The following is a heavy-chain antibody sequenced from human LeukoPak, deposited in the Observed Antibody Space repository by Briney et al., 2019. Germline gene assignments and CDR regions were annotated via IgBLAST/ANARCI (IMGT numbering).Heavy chain of an antibody. CDR3: AHRLDYYGSGTLFDP. Sequence: ESGPTLVKPTQTLTLICTFSGFSLSTSGVGVGWIRQPPGKALEWLALIYWNDDKRYSPSLKSRLTITKDTSKNQVVLTMTNMDPVDTATYYCAHRLDYYGSGTLFDPWGQGTLVTVSS. V-gene: IGHV2-5*01. CDR2: IYWNDDK. J-gene: IGHJ5*02. CDR1: GFSLSTSGVG. D-gene: IGHD3-10*01.